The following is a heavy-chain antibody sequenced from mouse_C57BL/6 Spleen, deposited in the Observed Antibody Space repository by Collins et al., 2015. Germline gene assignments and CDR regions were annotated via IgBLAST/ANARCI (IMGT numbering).Heavy chain of an antibody. CDR1: GSSLTSYS. V-gene: IGHV2-9-1*01. CDR3: ARGGAQALFDY. CDR2: IWTGGGT. J-gene: IGHJ2*01. Sequence: SITCTVSGSSLTSYSISWVRQPPGKGLEWLGVIWTGGGTNYNSALKSRLSISKDNSKSQVFLKMNSLQTDDTARYYCARGGAQALFDYWGQGTTLAVSS. D-gene: IGHD3-2*02.